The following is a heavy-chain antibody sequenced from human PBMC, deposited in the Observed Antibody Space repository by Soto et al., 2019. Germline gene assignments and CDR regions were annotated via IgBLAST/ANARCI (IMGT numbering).Heavy chain of an antibody. CDR3: ARYRREAVAGYTLDN. CDR2: VYNSGST. V-gene: IGHV4-59*01. Sequence: WTWIRQPPGKGLEWIGYVYNSGSTNYNPPLKSRVTISEDTSKSQFSLKVNSMTAADTAVYYCARYRREAVAGYTLDNWGQGILVTVSS. D-gene: IGHD6-13*01. J-gene: IGHJ4*02.